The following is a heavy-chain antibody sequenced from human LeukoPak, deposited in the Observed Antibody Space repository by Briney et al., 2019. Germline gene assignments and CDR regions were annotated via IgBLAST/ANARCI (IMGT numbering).Heavy chain of an antibody. Sequence: PGGSLRLSCAASGFTFSSYEMNWVRQAPGKGLEWVSYISSSGSTIYYADSVKGRFTISRDNAKNSLYLQMNSLRAEDTAVYYCAKDTTSITPYYYMDVWGKGTTVTVSS. J-gene: IGHJ6*03. D-gene: IGHD1-14*01. CDR3: AKDTTSITPYYYMDV. V-gene: IGHV3-48*03. CDR2: ISSSGSTI. CDR1: GFTFSSYE.